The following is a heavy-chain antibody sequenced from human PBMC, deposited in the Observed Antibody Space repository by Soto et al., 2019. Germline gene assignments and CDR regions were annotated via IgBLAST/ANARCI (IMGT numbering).Heavy chain of an antibody. CDR3: AKDIPVAGGGPGDALYPPNY. V-gene: IGHV3-23*01. CDR2: ISGSGGST. CDR1: GFTFSSYA. D-gene: IGHD6-19*01. J-gene: IGHJ4*02. Sequence: GGSLRLSCAASGFTFSSYAMSWVRQAPGKGLEWVSAISGSGGSTYYADSVKGRFTISRDNSKNTLYLQMNSLRAEDTAVYYCAKDIPVAGGGPGDALYPPNYLGQGTLVTVSS.